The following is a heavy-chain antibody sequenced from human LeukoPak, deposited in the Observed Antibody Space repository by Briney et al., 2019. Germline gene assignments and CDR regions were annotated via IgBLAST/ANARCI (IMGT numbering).Heavy chain of an antibody. J-gene: IGHJ4*02. CDR3: ARVKDSLSLDY. CDR2: IYTSGST. D-gene: IGHD3/OR15-3a*01. V-gene: IGHV4-4*07. CDR1: GGSISSYY. Sequence: SETLSLTCTVSGGSISSYYRSWVRQPAGKGLEWVGRIYTSGSTTYNPSLKTPLTMSVTTSKNHFSLKLSSVTAADTAVYYCARVKDSLSLDYWGQGTLVTVSS.